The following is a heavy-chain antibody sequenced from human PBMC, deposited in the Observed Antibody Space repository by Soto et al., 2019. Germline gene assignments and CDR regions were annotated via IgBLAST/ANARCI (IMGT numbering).Heavy chain of an antibody. V-gene: IGHV1-18*01. CDR2: ISGFNGNT. CDR3: ARDRGVAPPVAGNTHYYYYMDV. CDR1: GYSVTNYG. D-gene: IGHD6-19*01. Sequence: QDQLVQSGAEVKKPGASVTVSCKASGYSVTNYGITWVRQAPGQGLEWMGWISGFNGNTHYAQKLQGRVTMTTDASTSTGYMEARSLRSDDKAVYYCARDRGVAPPVAGNTHYYYYMDVWGNGTTVTVSS. J-gene: IGHJ6*03.